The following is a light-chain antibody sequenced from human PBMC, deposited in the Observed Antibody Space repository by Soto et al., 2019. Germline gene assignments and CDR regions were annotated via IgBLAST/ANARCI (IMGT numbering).Light chain of an antibody. V-gene: IGLV2-14*01. CDR1: SSDVGGYNY. CDR3: SSYSTSTTLV. J-gene: IGLJ1*01. CDR2: DVS. Sequence: QSALTQPASVSGSPGQSIIISCTGTSSDVGGYNYVSWYQQHPGKAPKLMTYDVSNRPSGVSNRFSGSKSGNTASLTISGLQAEDEADYYCSSYSTSTTLVFGTGNKLTVL.